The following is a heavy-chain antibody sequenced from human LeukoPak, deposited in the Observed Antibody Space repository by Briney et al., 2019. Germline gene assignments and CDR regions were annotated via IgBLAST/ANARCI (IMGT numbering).Heavy chain of an antibody. D-gene: IGHD5-12*01. CDR2: ISAYNGNT. Sequence: ASVKVSCKASGYTFTSYGISWVRQAPGQGLEWMGWISAYNGNTNYAQKLQGRVTMTTDTSTSTAYMELRSLRSDDTAVYYCARTRGYSGYDNFYYFDYWGQGTLVTVSS. CDR1: GYTFTSYG. CDR3: ARTRGYSGYDNFYYFDY. V-gene: IGHV1-18*01. J-gene: IGHJ4*02.